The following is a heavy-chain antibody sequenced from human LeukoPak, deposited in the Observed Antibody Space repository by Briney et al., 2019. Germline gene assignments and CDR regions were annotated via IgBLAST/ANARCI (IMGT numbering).Heavy chain of an antibody. CDR2: IHPSDFDT. J-gene: IGHJ4*02. D-gene: IGHD2-15*01. CDR1: GYIFTSTW. V-gene: IGHV5-51*01. CDR3: ATRKCRDGTRDCGGIDY. Sequence: GESLKISCKASGYIFTSTWIGWVRQMSGKGLEWVGIIHPSDFDTRYGPSFQGQVTISVDKSISTSYLHWSSLKASDTAVYYCATRKCRDGTRDCGGIDYWGQGTLVTVSS.